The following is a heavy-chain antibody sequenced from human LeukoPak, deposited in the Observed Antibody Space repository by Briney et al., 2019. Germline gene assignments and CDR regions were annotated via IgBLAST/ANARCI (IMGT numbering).Heavy chain of an antibody. D-gene: IGHD1-20*01. Sequence: GASLKISCAASRLSFSGQWMNWVRQAPGQGLEWVAHIKYDGSEKYYADSVKGRFTISREDAKNSLSLQMDNVRAEDTAVYYCAYSNNLNYWGQGTLVTVSS. CDR2: IKYDGSEK. CDR1: RLSFSGQW. V-gene: IGHV3-7*01. CDR3: AYSNNLNY. J-gene: IGHJ4*02.